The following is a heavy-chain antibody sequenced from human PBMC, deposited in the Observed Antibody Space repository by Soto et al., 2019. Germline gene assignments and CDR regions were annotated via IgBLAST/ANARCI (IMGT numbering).Heavy chain of an antibody. CDR3: ARGRIDCTVTRNWNYYYGMDV. J-gene: IGHJ6*02. Sequence: ASVKVSCKASGYTFTSYDINWVRQATGQGLEWLGWMNPNSGNTGYAQKFQGRVTMTRNTSISTAYMELSSLRSEDTAVYYCARGRIDCTVTRNWNYYYGMDVWGQGTTVTVSS. CDR2: MNPNSGNT. D-gene: IGHD4-17*01. CDR1: GYTFTSYD. V-gene: IGHV1-8*01.